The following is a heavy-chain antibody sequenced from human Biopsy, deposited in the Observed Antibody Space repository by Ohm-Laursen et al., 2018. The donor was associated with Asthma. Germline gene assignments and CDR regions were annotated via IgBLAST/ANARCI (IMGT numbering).Heavy chain of an antibody. J-gene: IGHJ5*02. V-gene: IGHV4-30-4*01. CDR2: IYYSGST. CDR1: GGSIGAGGYY. CDR3: ARASLAARANWFDP. D-gene: IGHD6-6*01. Sequence: SQTLSLTCSVSGGSIGAGGYYWSWIRQPPGKGLEWIGYIYYSGSTSHNPSLTSRLTISVDTSKNQFSLKLTSVTAADTAVYYCARASLAARANWFDPWGQGTLVSVSS.